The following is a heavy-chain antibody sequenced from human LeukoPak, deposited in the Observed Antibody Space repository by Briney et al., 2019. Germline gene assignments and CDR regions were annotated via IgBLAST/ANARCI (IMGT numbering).Heavy chain of an antibody. V-gene: IGHV4-34*01. Sequence: KPSETLSLTCAVYGGSFSGYYWSWIRQPPGKGLEWIGEINHSGSTNYNPSLKRRVTISVDTSKNQFSLKLSSVTAADTAVYYCARWTYYYDSSGFSGFDYWGQGTLVTVSS. CDR2: INHSGST. D-gene: IGHD3-22*01. CDR1: GGSFSGYY. CDR3: ARWTYYYDSSGFSGFDY. J-gene: IGHJ4*02.